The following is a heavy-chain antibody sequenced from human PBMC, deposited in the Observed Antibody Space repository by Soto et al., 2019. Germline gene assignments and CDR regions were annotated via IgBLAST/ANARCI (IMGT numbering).Heavy chain of an antibody. CDR3: ARVPATYYDSSGSDDAFDI. Sequence: WASVKVSCKASGYTFTIYGISWVRQAPGQGLEWMGWISAYNGNTNYAQKLQGRVTMTTDTSTSTAYMELRSLRSDDTAVYYCARVPATYYDSSGSDDAFDIWGQGIMVTVSS. J-gene: IGHJ3*02. CDR1: GYTFTIYG. D-gene: IGHD3-22*01. V-gene: IGHV1-18*01. CDR2: ISAYNGNT.